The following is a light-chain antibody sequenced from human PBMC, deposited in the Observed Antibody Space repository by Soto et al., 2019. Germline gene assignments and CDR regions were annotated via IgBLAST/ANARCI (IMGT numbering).Light chain of an antibody. J-gene: IGKJ1*01. V-gene: IGKV3-20*01. CDR3: QQYGSSYPWT. Sequence: EIVLTQSPGTLSLSPGERATLSCRASQSVSSSYLAWYQQKPGQAPRLLIYGASSRATGIPDRFSGSGSGTDLTLTIRRLEHEDFAVYYCQQYGSSYPWTFGQGTKVDIK. CDR1: QSVSSSY. CDR2: GAS.